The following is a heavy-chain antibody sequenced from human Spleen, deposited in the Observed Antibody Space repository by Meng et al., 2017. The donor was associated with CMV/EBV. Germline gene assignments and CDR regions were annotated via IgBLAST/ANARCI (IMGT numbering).Heavy chain of an antibody. V-gene: IGHV3-30*02. CDR3: AKDVSAGATTGSPGY. CDR2: IRYDGSNK. CDR1: GFTFSSYG. Sequence: GGSLRLSCAASGFTFSSYGMHWVRQAPGKGLEWVAFIRYDGSNKYYADSVKGRFTISRDNSKNTLYLQMNSLRAEDTAVYYCAKDVSAGATTGSPGYWGQGTLVTVSS. J-gene: IGHJ4*02. D-gene: IGHD1-26*01.